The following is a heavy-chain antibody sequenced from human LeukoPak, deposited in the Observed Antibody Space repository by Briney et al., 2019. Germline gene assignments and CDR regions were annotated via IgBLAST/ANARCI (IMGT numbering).Heavy chain of an antibody. CDR1: GLTFSSYW. Sequence: GGSLRLSCAASGLTFSSYWMSWVRQAPGKGLEWVANIKQDGSQKYYVDSVKGRFTISRDNAKNSLYLQMSSLSAEDTAVYYCAGAGLDYWGQGTLATVSS. CDR3: AGAGLDY. V-gene: IGHV3-7*03. J-gene: IGHJ4*02. CDR2: IKQDGSQK.